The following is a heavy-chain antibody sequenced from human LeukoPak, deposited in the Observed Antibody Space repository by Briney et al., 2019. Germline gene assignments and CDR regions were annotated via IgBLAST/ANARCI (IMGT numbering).Heavy chain of an antibody. V-gene: IGHV3-15*01. Sequence: GGSLRLSCAASGFTFSNAWMSWVRQAPGKGLEWVGRIKSKTDGGTTDYAATVKVRLTISRDDSKNTLYLQMNSLKTEDTAVYYCTTAVCAAMVRGVISCWFDPWGQGTLVTVSS. D-gene: IGHD3-10*01. CDR2: IKSKTDGGTT. CDR1: GFTFSNAW. CDR3: TTAVCAAMVRGVISCWFDP. J-gene: IGHJ5*02.